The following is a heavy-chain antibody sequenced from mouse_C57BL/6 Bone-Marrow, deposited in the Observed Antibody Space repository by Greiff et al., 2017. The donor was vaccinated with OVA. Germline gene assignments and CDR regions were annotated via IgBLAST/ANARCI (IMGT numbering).Heavy chain of an antibody. CDR2: INPGSGGT. D-gene: IGHD1-1*01. CDR3: ARSGTTVVATGDAMDY. V-gene: IGHV1-54*01. Sequence: QVQLQQSGAELVRPGTSVKVSCKASGYAFTNYLIEWVKQRPGQGLEWIGVINPGSGGTNYNEKFKGKATLTADKSSSTAYMQLSSLTSEDSAVYFCARSGTTVVATGDAMDYWGQGTSVTVSS. J-gene: IGHJ4*01. CDR1: GYAFTNYL.